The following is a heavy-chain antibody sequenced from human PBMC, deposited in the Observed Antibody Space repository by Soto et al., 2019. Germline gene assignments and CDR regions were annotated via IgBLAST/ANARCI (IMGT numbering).Heavy chain of an antibody. CDR1: GFRFSISS. Sequence: EVQLVESGGGLVQPGGSLRLSCAASGFRFSISSMNWVRQAPGQGLEWSAYITGDTNRIKYADSVKGRFTISRDNAKNSVYLQMNSLRDEDTAVYYCARSVEGHFDYWGQGTVVTVSS. J-gene: IGHJ4*02. CDR3: ARSVEGHFDY. V-gene: IGHV3-48*02. D-gene: IGHD6-19*01. CDR2: ITGDTNRI.